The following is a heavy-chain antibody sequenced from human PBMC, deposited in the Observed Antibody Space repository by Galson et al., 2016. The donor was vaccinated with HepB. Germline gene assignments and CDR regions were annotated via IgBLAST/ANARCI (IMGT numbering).Heavy chain of an antibody. D-gene: IGHD5-12*01. CDR2: ISSSGSSV. Sequence: SLRLSCAASGFTFSSSRMNWVRQAPGKGLEWLSHISSSGSSVYYADSVKGRFTISRDNAKNSLYLQMNSLRAEDAAVYYCARIFTGYDSYFDYWGQGTLVTVSS. J-gene: IGHJ4*02. CDR1: GFTFSSSR. V-gene: IGHV3-48*01. CDR3: ARIFTGYDSYFDY.